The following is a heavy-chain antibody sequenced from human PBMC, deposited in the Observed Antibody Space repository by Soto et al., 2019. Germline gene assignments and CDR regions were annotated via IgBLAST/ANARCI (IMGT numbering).Heavy chain of an antibody. Sequence: SETLALSWPGAGTYLSSSYWSWSRQPPGKGLEWIANIHYSGTTNYYPSLASRVTLSVDTSKNQFPLKMTSVTAADRAMYFCARYNSYAIDYWGQGTLVTGSS. J-gene: IGHJ4*02. CDR1: GTYLSSSY. D-gene: IGHD2-8*01. CDR3: ARYNSYAIDY. CDR2: IHYSGTT. V-gene: IGHV4-59*01.